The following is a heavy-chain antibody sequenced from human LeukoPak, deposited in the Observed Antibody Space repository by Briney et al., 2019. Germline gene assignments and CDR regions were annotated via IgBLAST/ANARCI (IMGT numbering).Heavy chain of an antibody. D-gene: IGHD1-26*01. V-gene: IGHV4-39*07. J-gene: IGHJ3*02. CDR2: IYYSGST. Sequence: SETLSLTCTVSGGSVSSSTYYWGWIRQPPGKELEWIGTIYYSGSTYYNPSLKSRVTISVDTSKNQFSLKLSSVTAADTAVYYCARVGVGATTNAFDIWGQGTMVTVSS. CDR3: ARVGVGATTNAFDI. CDR1: GGSVSSSTYY.